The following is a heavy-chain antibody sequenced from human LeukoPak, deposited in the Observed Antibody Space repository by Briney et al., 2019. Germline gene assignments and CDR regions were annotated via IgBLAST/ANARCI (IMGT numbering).Heavy chain of an antibody. D-gene: IGHD7-27*01. CDR2: IYHSGST. CDR1: GGSISSSNW. Sequence: SETLSLTCAVSGGSISSSNWWSWVRQPPGKGLEWIGEIYHSGSTNYNPSLKSRVTISVDNSKNQFSLKLSSVTAADTAVYYCARANWGTRYFDYWGQGTLVTVSS. J-gene: IGHJ4*02. V-gene: IGHV4-4*02. CDR3: ARANWGTRYFDY.